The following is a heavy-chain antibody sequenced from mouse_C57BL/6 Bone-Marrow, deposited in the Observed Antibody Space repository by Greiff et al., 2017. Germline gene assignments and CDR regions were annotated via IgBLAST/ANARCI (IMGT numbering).Heavy chain of an antibody. CDR3: TTGYYDYDGGYFDV. J-gene: IGHJ1*03. CDR1: GFNIKDDY. V-gene: IGHV14-4*01. CDR2: IDPENGDT. D-gene: IGHD2-4*01. Sequence: EVQLQQSGAELVRPGASVKLSCTASGFNIKDDYMPWVKQRPEQGLEWIGWIDPENGDTEYASKFQGKATITADTSSNTAYRQLSSLTSEDTAVYYCTTGYYDYDGGYFDVWGTGTTVTVSS.